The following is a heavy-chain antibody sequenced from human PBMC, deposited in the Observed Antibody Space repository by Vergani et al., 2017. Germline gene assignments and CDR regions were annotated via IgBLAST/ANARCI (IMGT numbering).Heavy chain of an antibody. D-gene: IGHD7-27*01. CDR3: ATGAGPFDI. J-gene: IGHJ4*02. V-gene: IGHV4-4*07. CDR2: LCPSGST. Sequence: QVQLQESGPGLLKPSETLSLTCSASGAPISYWCWSWRRQPAGKGLEWIGRLCPSGSTNYKPSLKSRVTMSIDTSKNQFSLKLTSVTAADTAVYYCATGAGPFDIWGQGTLVTVSS. CDR1: GAPISYWC.